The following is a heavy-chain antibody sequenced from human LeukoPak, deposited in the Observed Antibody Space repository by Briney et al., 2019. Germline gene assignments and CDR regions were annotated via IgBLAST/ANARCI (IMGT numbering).Heavy chain of an antibody. J-gene: IGHJ4*02. Sequence: GGSLRLSCAASGFTFSSYGMHWVRQAPGKGLEWVAFIRYDGSNKYYADSVKGRFTISRDNSKNTLYLQMNSLRAEDTAVYYCAKDRWAAVAGTIDYWGQGTLVTVSS. CDR3: AKDRWAAVAGTIDY. V-gene: IGHV3-30*02. D-gene: IGHD6-19*01. CDR1: GFTFSSYG. CDR2: IRYDGSNK.